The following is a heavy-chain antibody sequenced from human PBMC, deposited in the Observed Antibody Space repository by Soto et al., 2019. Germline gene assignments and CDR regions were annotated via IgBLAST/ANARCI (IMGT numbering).Heavy chain of an antibody. Sequence: GGSLRLSCASSGFTFSTYGMSWVRQAPGKGLEWVSSVSYTGDTTYYADSVKGRFTISRDNSKNTAYLQMNSLRTEDTATYYCASTDYGGDGQDYWGQGTLVTVSS. J-gene: IGHJ4*02. V-gene: IGHV3-23*01. CDR1: GFTFSTYG. CDR2: VSYTGDTT. CDR3: ASTDYGGDGQDY. D-gene: IGHD4-17*01.